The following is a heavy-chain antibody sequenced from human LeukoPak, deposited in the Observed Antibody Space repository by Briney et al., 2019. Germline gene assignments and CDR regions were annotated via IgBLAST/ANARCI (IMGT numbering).Heavy chain of an antibody. Sequence: GGSLRLSCAASGFTFSSYSMNWVRQAPGKGLEWVSYISSSSSTIYYADSVKGRFTISRDNAKNSLYLQMNSLRAEDTAVYYCAREDIVVVPAARSPYYHYGMDVWGQGTTVTVSS. CDR2: ISSSSSTI. J-gene: IGHJ6*02. CDR3: AREDIVVVPAARSPYYHYGMDV. CDR1: GFTFSSYS. D-gene: IGHD2-2*01. V-gene: IGHV3-48*01.